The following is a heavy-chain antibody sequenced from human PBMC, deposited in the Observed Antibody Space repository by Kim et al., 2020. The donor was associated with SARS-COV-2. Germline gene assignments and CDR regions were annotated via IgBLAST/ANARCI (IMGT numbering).Heavy chain of an antibody. CDR3: AGGRGDY. J-gene: IGHJ4*02. Sequence: DGSKKYYANSVKGPFTISRDNSKHPLYLQMNSLRAEDTAVYYCAGGRGDYWGQGTLVTVSS. CDR2: DGSKK. D-gene: IGHD1-26*01. V-gene: IGHV3-30*07.